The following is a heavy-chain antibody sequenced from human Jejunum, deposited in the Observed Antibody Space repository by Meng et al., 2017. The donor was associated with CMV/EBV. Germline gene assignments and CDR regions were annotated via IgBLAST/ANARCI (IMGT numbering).Heavy chain of an antibody. CDR3: TTGHIAGRVTTYGAQA. CDR1: AW. Sequence: AWMSWVSQAPGMGLEFVGRIKTKIDGETTDYATPVEGRFTISRDDVESTVYLQMNGLKTEDTGMYYCTTGHIAGRVTTYGAQAWGQGTQVTVSS. D-gene: IGHD3-3*01. CDR2: IKTKIDGETT. J-gene: IGHJ5*02. V-gene: IGHV3-15*01.